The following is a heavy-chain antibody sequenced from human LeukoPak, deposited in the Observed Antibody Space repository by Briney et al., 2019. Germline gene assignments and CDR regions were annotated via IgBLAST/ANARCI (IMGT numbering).Heavy chain of an antibody. CDR3: ARDQWGPDGL. V-gene: IGHV1-46*01. D-gene: IGHD5-24*01. CDR2: TYPVGDFT. Sequence: ASVKVSCKSSGYTFTDYHIHWVRQAPGQGLDWMGITYPVGDFTNSAQKFQGRVTMTSDTPTNTFYMELSGLRFDDTAVYYCARDQWGPDGLWGQGTMVTVSS. J-gene: IGHJ3*01. CDR1: GYTFTDYH.